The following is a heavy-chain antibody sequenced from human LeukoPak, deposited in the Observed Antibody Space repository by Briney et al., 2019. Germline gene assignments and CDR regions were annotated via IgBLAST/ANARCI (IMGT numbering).Heavy chain of an antibody. Sequence: ASVKVSCKASGYTFTDYYMHWVRQAPGQGLEWIGWINPDSGGTNYAQNFQGRVTMTRDTSISTAYMELSRLRSDDTAVYYCARPFIETPSLGALDYWGQGTLVTVSS. CDR3: ARPFIETPSLGALDY. CDR2: INPDSGGT. V-gene: IGHV1-2*02. J-gene: IGHJ4*02. D-gene: IGHD4-23*01. CDR1: GYTFTDYY.